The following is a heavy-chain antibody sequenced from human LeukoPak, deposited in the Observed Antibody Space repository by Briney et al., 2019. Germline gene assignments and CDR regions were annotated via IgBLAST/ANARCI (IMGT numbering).Heavy chain of an antibody. V-gene: IGHV1-69*04. Sequence: SVKVSCKASGGTFSSYAISWVRQAPGQGLEWMGRIIPILGIANYAQKFQGRVTTTADKSTSTAYMELSSLRSEDTAVYYCASRASSGYYDWGKEPLVTVSS. J-gene: IGHJ4*02. D-gene: IGHD3-22*01. CDR3: ASRASSGYYD. CDR2: IIPILGIA. CDR1: GGTFSSYA.